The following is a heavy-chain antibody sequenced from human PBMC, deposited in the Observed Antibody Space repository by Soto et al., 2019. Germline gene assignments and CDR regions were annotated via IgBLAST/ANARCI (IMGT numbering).Heavy chain of an antibody. CDR3: ARDRTAARPDNWFDP. V-gene: IGHV3-33*01. Sequence: QVQLVESGGGVVQPGRSLRLSCAASGFTFSSYGMHWVRQAPGKGLEWVAVIWYDGSNKYYADSVKGRFTISRDNSKNTLYLQVNSLRAEDTAVYYCARDRTAARPDNWFDPWGQGTLVTVSS. CDR2: IWYDGSNK. D-gene: IGHD6-6*01. CDR1: GFTFSSYG. J-gene: IGHJ5*02.